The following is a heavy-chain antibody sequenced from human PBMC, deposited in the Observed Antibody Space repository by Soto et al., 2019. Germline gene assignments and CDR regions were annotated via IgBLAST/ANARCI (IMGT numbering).Heavy chain of an antibody. Sequence: GGSLRLSWAAYGFTFSGCVMHWVRQAPGKGLEWVAVIWYDGSNKYYADSVKGRFTISRDNSKNTLYLQMNSLRAEDTAVYYCARVAAAGNPYYYYGMDVWGQGTTVTVSS. CDR3: ARVAAAGNPYYYYGMDV. D-gene: IGHD6-13*01. V-gene: IGHV3-33*01. CDR2: IWYDGSNK. J-gene: IGHJ6*02. CDR1: GFTFSGCV.